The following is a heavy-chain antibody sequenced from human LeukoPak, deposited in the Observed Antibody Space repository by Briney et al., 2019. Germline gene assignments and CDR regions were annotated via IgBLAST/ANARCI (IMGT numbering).Heavy chain of an antibody. J-gene: IGHJ6*02. Sequence: GESLKISCKCCGYSFTSYLIGWVRHMPGKGLEWMGIIYPGDSDTRYKPSFQSQVTISADKSISTAYLQWSGLKASDTAMYYCARNQYSSSWYDFHYGMDVWGQGTTVTVSS. CDR1: GYSFTSYL. V-gene: IGHV5-51*01. D-gene: IGHD6-13*01. CDR3: ARNQYSSSWYDFHYGMDV. CDR2: IYPGDSDT.